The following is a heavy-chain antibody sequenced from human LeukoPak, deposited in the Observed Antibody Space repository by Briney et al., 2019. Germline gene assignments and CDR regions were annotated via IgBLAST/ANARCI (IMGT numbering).Heavy chain of an antibody. CDR3: ARDGAVAGTAYPEY. J-gene: IGHJ4*02. V-gene: IGHV1-2*02. CDR2: INPISGGT. CDR1: GYTFTDYY. Sequence: ASVTVSYKASGYTFTDYYIHWVRQAPGQGGEWMGWINPISGGTKYAQKFQGRVPMTRDTSISTAYMELSSLTSDDTALYYCARDGAVAGTAYPEYWGQGTLVTVSS. D-gene: IGHD6-19*01.